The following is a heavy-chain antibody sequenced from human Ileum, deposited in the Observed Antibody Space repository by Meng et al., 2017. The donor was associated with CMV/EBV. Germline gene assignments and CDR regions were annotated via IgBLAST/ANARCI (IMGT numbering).Heavy chain of an antibody. CDR2: ISGSGGST. D-gene: IGHD2-2*01. CDR1: GFTFSSYA. V-gene: IGHV3-23*01. CDR3: ARGYCSSTSCAPPAV. J-gene: IGHJ6*02. Sequence: GESLKISCAASGFTFSSYAMRWVRQAPGKGLEWVSAISGSGGSTYYADSVKGRFTISRDNSKNTLYLQMNSLRAEDTSVYYCARGYCSSTSCAPPAVWGRGTMVTVSS.